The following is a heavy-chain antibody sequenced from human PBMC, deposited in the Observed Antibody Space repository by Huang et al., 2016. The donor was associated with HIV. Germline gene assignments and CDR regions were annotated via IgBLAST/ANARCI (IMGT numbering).Heavy chain of an antibody. CDR1: FSGYY. CDR3: ARAPHYGSGSYYY. V-gene: IGHV4-34*01. CDR2: ITHSGST. J-gene: IGHJ4*02. D-gene: IGHD3-10*01. Sequence: QVQLHQWGAGLLKPSETLSFSGYYWSWIRQPPGKGLEWIGEITHSGSTNYNPSLKSRVTISEETYKNQFSLKLSSVTAADTAVYYCARAPHYGSGSYYYWGQGTLVTVSS.